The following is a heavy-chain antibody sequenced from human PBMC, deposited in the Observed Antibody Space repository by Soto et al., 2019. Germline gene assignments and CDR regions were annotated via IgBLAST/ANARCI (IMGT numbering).Heavy chain of an antibody. V-gene: IGHV1-18*04. J-gene: IGHJ6*01. CDR1: GYTFTSYG. Sequence: ASVKVSCKASGYTFTSYGISWVRQAPGQGLEWMGWISAYNGNTNHAQKLQGRVTMTTDTSTSTAYMELRSLRSDDTAVYYCARDPLVGATPLYYYYGMDVWGQGTTVTVSS. CDR3: ARDPLVGATPLYYYYGMDV. D-gene: IGHD1-26*01. CDR2: ISAYNGNT.